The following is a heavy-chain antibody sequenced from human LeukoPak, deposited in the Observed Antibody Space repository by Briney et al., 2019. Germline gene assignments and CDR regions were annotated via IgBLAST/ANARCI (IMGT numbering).Heavy chain of an antibody. D-gene: IGHD5-18*01. CDR1: GFTFSSYG. J-gene: IGHJ4*02. CDR2: ISSSSSTI. Sequence: GSLRLSCAASGFTFSSYGMHWVRQAPGKGLEWVSYISSSSSTIYYADSVKGRFTISRDNAKNSLYLQMNSLRAEDTAVYYCARQYSYGYVWYFDYWGQGTLVTVSS. CDR3: ARQYSYGYVWYFDY. V-gene: IGHV3-48*04.